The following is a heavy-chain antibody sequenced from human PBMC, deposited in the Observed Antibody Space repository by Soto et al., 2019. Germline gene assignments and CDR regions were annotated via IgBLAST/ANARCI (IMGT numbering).Heavy chain of an antibody. CDR3: SRRAPEGFDP. CDR2: INSSGST. V-gene: IGHV4-39*01. Sequence: SETLSLTCTVSGGSFGSSADDWGWIRRAPGKGLEWIGSINSSGSTFSNPSLKSRVTLSVDTSKNQFSLKLTSVTAADTALYYCSRRAPEGFDPWGQGTLVTVSS. CDR1: GGSFGSSADD. J-gene: IGHJ5*02.